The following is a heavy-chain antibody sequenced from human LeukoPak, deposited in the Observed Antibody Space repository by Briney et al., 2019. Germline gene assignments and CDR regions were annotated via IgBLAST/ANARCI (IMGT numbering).Heavy chain of an antibody. Sequence: GGSLRLSCAASGFTFSTYTIHWVRQAPGKGLEWVAVISNDGHFKYYADSVKGRFTISRDNSKNTLYLQMNSLRAEDTALYFCARDLSRTYTVDYWGRGTLVTVSS. CDR1: GFTFSTYT. CDR2: ISNDGHFK. CDR3: ARDLSRTYTVDY. D-gene: IGHD2-2*02. J-gene: IGHJ4*02. V-gene: IGHV3-30-3*01.